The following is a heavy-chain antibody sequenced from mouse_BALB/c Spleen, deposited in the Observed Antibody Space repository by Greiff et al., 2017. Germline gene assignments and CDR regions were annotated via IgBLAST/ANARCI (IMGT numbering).Heavy chain of an antibody. V-gene: IGHV4-2*02. D-gene: IGHD1-1*02. Sequence: VQLQQSGGGLVQPGGSLNLSCAASGFDFSRYWMSWVRQAPGKGQEWIGEINPGSSTINYTPSLKDKFIISRDNAKNTLYLQMSKVRSEDTALLYCGGGGGRGDAMDYWGQGTSVTVSS. CDR1: GFDFSRYW. CDR2: INPGSSTI. J-gene: IGHJ4*01. CDR3: GGGGGRGDAMDY.